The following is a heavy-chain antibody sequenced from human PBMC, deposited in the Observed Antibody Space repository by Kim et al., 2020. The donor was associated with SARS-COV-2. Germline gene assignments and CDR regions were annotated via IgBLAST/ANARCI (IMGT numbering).Heavy chain of an antibody. J-gene: IGHJ4*02. CDR2: ISSSSSYI. Sequence: GGSLRLSCAASGFTFSSYSMNWVRQAPGKGLEWVSSISSSSSYIYYADSVKGRFTISRDNAKNSLYLQMNSLRAEDTAVYYCARGGSRLIPTHFMYYFDYWGQGTLVTVSS. CDR1: GFTFSSYS. D-gene: IGHD2-21*01. CDR3: ARGGSRLIPTHFMYYFDY. V-gene: IGHV3-21*01.